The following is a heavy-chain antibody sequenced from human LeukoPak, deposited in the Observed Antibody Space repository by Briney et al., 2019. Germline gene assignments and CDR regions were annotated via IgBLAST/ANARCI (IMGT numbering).Heavy chain of an antibody. D-gene: IGHD4-17*01. Sequence: SGGSLRLSCAASGFTFSSYAMSWVRQAPGKGLEWFSAISGSGGSTYYADSEKGRFTISRDNSKNTLYLQMNSLRAEDTAVYYCAKAWTVTTRGGYFDYWGQGTLVTVSS. CDR2: ISGSGGST. CDR1: GFTFSSYA. J-gene: IGHJ4*02. V-gene: IGHV3-23*01. CDR3: AKAWTVTTRGGYFDY.